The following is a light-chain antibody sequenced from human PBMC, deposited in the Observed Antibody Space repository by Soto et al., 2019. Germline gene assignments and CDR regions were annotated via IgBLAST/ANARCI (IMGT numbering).Light chain of an antibody. CDR2: DVS. J-gene: IGLJ2*01. Sequence: QSALTQPASVSGSPGQSITISCTGTYSDVGDYNYVSWYQQHPGRAPKLMIYDVSDRPSGVSNRFSGSKSGNTASLTISGLQAEDEADYYCTSYTTRRTLVVFGGGTKVTVL. V-gene: IGLV2-14*03. CDR1: YSDVGDYNY. CDR3: TSYTTRRTLVV.